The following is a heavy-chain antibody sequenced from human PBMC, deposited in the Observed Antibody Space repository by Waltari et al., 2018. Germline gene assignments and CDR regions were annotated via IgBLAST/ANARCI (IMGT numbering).Heavy chain of an antibody. J-gene: IGHJ4*02. CDR3: AKDDGIAARLSEATFDD. Sequence: QVQLVESGGGVVQPGRSLRLSCAASGFTFSSYGMHWVRQAPGKGLEWVAVISYDGSNKYYPDSVKGRFTISRDNSKNTLYLQTTSLRAEDTSVYYSAKDDGIAARLSEATFDDLGQGTLVTVSS. CDR1: GFTFSSYG. CDR2: ISYDGSNK. D-gene: IGHD6-6*01. V-gene: IGHV3-30*18.